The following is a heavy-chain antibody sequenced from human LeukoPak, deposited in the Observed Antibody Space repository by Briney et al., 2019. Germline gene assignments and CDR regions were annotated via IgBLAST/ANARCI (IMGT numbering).Heavy chain of an antibody. CDR3: ARRPFIAAAGTHWYFDL. Sequence: SETLSLTCTVSGDSIISYYWSWIRQPAGKGLEWIGRIYTSGSTNYNPSLKSRVTMSLDMSKNQFSLKLTSVTAADTAVYYCARRPFIAAAGTHWYFDLWGRGTLVTVSS. J-gene: IGHJ2*01. V-gene: IGHV4-4*07. CDR2: IYTSGST. D-gene: IGHD6-13*01. CDR1: GDSIISYY.